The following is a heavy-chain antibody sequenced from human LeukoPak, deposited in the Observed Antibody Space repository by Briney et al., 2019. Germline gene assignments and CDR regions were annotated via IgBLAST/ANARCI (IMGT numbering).Heavy chain of an antibody. Sequence: GGSLRLSCAASGFTVSDNYMSWFRQAPGKGLEWLSVLDSGGSAIYADSVRGRFTISRDNSKNTLHLQMDSLTIEDSALYYCARDHVVASGAVAYWGQGTLVTVSS. J-gene: IGHJ4*02. CDR1: GFTVSDNY. CDR3: ARDHVVASGAVAY. V-gene: IGHV3-53*01. CDR2: LDSGGSA. D-gene: IGHD2-8*02.